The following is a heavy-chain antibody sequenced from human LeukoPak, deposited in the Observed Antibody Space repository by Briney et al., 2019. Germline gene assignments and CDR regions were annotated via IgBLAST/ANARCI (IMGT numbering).Heavy chain of an antibody. CDR1: GYTFTSYA. D-gene: IGHD2-2*01. Sequence: ASVKVSCKASGYTFTSYAMNWVRQAPGQGLEWMGWISAYNGNTNYAQKLQGRVTMTTDTSTSTAYMELRSLRSDDTAVYYCARGFRYCSSTSCYSRPLGYWGQGTLVTVSS. CDR3: ARGFRYCSSTSCYSRPLGY. J-gene: IGHJ4*02. V-gene: IGHV1-18*01. CDR2: ISAYNGNT.